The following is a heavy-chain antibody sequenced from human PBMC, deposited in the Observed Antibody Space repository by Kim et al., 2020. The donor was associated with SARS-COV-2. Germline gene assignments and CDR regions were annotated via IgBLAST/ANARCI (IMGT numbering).Heavy chain of an antibody. D-gene: IGHD5-18*01. CDR1: GFTFSTYW. V-gene: IGHV3-7*01. J-gene: IGHJ4*02. CDR2: IKQDGSEK. Sequence: GGSLRLSCVASGFTFSTYWMNWVRQAPGKGLEWVANIKQDGSEKYYVDSVKGRFTISRDNAKNSLYLQMNSLRAEDTAVYYCARDPRHDSYADYWGQGTLVTVSS. CDR3: ARDPRHDSYADY.